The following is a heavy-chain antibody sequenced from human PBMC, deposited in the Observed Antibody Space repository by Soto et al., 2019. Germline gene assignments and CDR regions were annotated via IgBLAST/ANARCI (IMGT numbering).Heavy chain of an antibody. D-gene: IGHD1-26*01. CDR1: GYTFTSYG. CDR3: ARDSWTLIVGARSLQH. CDR2: ISAYNGNT. Sequence: QVQLVQSGAEVKKPGASVKVSCKASGYTFTSYGISWVRQAPGQGLEWMGWISAYNGNTNYAQKLQGRVTMTTDTSTSTAYMELRSLRADDTAVYYCARDSWTLIVGARSLQHWGQGTLVTVSS. J-gene: IGHJ1*01. V-gene: IGHV1-18*01.